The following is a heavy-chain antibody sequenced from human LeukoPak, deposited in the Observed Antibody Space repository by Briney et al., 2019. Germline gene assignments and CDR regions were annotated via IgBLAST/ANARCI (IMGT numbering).Heavy chain of an antibody. Sequence: KPSETLSLTCAVYGESFSGYYWSCIRQAPGKGLEWIGEINHSGSTNYNPSLKSRVTISVDTSRNQFSLKVSSVSAADTAVYYCERGLWAVRFDSWGQGTLVTVSS. D-gene: IGHD6-6*01. CDR2: INHSGST. CDR1: GESFSGYY. J-gene: IGHJ4*02. V-gene: IGHV4-34*01. CDR3: ERGLWAVRFDS.